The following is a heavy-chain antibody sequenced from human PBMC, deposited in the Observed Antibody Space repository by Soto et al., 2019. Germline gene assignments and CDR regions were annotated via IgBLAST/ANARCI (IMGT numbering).Heavy chain of an antibody. V-gene: IGHV3-33*01. D-gene: IGHD3-22*01. J-gene: IGHJ4*02. CDR3: ARDFGYYDSSGYPDY. CDR2: IWYDGSNK. Sequence: GGSLRLSCAASGFTFSSYGMHWVRQAPGKGLEWVAVIWYDGSNKYYADSVKGRFTISRDNSKNTLYLQMNSLRAEDTAVYYCARDFGYYDSSGYPDYWGQGTLVTVS. CDR1: GFTFSSYG.